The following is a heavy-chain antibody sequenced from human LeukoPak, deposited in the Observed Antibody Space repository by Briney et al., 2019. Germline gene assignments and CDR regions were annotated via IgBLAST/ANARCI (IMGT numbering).Heavy chain of an antibody. D-gene: IGHD3-22*01. J-gene: IGHJ4*02. V-gene: IGHV3-9*01. CDR3: AKAGTMIVVVTPFDY. CDR2: ISRNSGSI. Sequence: GRSLRLSCAASGFTFDDYAMHWVRQAPGKGLEWVSGISRNSGSIGYADSVKGRFTISRDNAKNSLYLQMNSLRAEDTALYYCAKAGTMIVVVTPFDYWGQGTLVTVSS. CDR1: GFTFDDYA.